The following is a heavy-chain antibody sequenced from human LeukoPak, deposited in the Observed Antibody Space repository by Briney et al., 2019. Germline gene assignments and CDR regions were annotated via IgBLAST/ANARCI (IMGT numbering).Heavy chain of an antibody. V-gene: IGHV3-30*02. CDR3: AKAGRLQAVAGWIDY. Sequence: GGSLRLSCVGSGFTFSVHWVRQVPGKGLEWLTFIRHDGTDQHYADSVRGRFTISRDNSKNTLYLQMNSLRAEDTAIYYCAKAGRLQAVAGWIDYWGQGTLVTVS. CDR2: IRHDGTDQ. D-gene: IGHD6-19*01. CDR1: GFTFS. J-gene: IGHJ4*02.